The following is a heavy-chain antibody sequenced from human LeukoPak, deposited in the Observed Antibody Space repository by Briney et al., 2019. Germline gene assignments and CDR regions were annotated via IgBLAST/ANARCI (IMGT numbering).Heavy chain of an antibody. CDR1: GDSITRGDYY. CDR3: ARGDLYSSSWSD. J-gene: IGHJ4*02. V-gene: IGHV4-30-4*08. Sequence: SETLSLTCTVSGDSITRGDYYWTWIRQPPGKGREWIGYIYYSGSTYYNPSLKSRVTISVDTSKSQFSLKLSSVTAADTAVYYCARGDLYSSSWSDWGQGTLVTVSS. D-gene: IGHD6-13*01. CDR2: IYYSGST.